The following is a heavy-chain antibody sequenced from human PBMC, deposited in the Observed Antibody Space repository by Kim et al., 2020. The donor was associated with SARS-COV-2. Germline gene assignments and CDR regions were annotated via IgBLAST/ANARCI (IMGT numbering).Heavy chain of an antibody. Sequence: GESLKISCKGSGYSFTSYWIGWVRQMPGKGLEWMGIIYPGDSDTRYSPSFQGQVTISADKSISTAYLQWSSLKASDTAMYYCARQGQEVTIFGVDFLGGYYYYYMDVWGKGTTVTVSS. CDR2: IYPGDSDT. CDR1: GYSFTSYW. CDR3: ARQGQEVTIFGVDFLGGYYYYYMDV. V-gene: IGHV5-51*01. J-gene: IGHJ6*03. D-gene: IGHD3-3*01.